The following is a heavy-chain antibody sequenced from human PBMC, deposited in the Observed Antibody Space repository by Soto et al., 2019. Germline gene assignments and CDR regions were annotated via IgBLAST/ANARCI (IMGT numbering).Heavy chain of an antibody. CDR1: GFTFISYA. D-gene: IGHD3-3*01. CDR3: ARVGPRVLGVVIILNYYYGMDV. CDR2: ISYDGSNK. V-gene: IGHV3-30-3*01. Sequence: GGSLRLSCAASGFTFISYAMHWVRQAPGKGLEWVAVISYDGSNKYYADSVKGRFTISRDNSKNTLYLQMNSLRAEDTAVYYCARVGPRVLGVVIILNYYYGMDVWGQGTTVTVS. J-gene: IGHJ6*02.